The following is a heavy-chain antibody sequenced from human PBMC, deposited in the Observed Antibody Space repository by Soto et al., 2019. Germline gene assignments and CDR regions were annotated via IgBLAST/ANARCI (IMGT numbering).Heavy chain of an antibody. D-gene: IGHD3-9*01. J-gene: IGHJ4*02. CDR2: IGATGDGT. CDR1: GFPLSNYA. Sequence: GGSLSLSCAASGFPLSNYAMSWVREATGKGLDWDSGIGATGDGTYYADSVKGRFIISSDNTKNTLHLEMNSVRADATAVYNGAVRKTGNYFDYWGQGTLVTVSS. V-gene: IGHV3-23*01. CDR3: AVRKTGNYFDY.